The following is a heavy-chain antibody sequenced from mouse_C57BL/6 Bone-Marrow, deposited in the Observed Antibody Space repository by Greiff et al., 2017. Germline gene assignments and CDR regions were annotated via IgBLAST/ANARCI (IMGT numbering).Heavy chain of an antibody. CDR3: ARYDYYSND. Sequence: QVQLQQHGAELVRPGSSVKLSCKASGYTFTSYWMDWVKQRPGQGLEWIGNIYPSDSETHYNQKFKDKATLTVDKSSSTAYMQLSSLTSEDSAVYYCARYDYYSNDWGQGTTLTVSS. CDR1: GYTFTSYW. CDR2: IYPSDSET. D-gene: IGHD2-5*01. J-gene: IGHJ2*01. V-gene: IGHV1-61*01.